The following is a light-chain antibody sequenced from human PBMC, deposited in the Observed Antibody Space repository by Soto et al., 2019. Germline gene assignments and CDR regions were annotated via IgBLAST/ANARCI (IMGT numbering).Light chain of an antibody. CDR2: DVS. Sequence: LTQPASVSGSPGQSVTISCTGTSSDVGGYNYVSWYQQHPGKAPKLMIYDVSKRPSGVPDRFSGSKSGNTASLTISGLQAEDEADYYCCSYAGSYVFGTGTKVTVL. CDR3: CSYAGSYV. V-gene: IGLV2-11*01. J-gene: IGLJ1*01. CDR1: SSDVGGYNY.